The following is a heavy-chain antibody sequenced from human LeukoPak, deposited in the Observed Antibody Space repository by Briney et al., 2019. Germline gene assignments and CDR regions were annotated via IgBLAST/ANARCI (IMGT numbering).Heavy chain of an antibody. D-gene: IGHD4-17*01. CDR2: IYSGGST. CDR3: ARDPHGDSSFDY. V-gene: IGHV3-53*01. CDR1: GFTVSSNY. Sequence: HSGGSLRLSCAASGFTVSSNYMNWVRQAPGKGLEWVSVIYSGGSTYYADSVKGRLTISRDNSKNTLYLQMNSLRAEDTAVYYCARDPHGDSSFDYWGQGTLVTVSS. J-gene: IGHJ4*02.